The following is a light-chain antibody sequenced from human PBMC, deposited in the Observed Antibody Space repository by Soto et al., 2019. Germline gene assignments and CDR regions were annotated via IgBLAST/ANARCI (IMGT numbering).Light chain of an antibody. CDR1: SSDIGSYNL. CDR2: EDN. Sequence: QSALTQPASVSGSPGQSITISCTGTSSDIGSYNLVSWYQQHPGKAPKLMIYEDNERPSGVSIRFSGSKSGNTASLTISGLQAEDGADYYCSSYTSSSPYVFGTGTKLTVL. CDR3: SSYTSSSPYV. J-gene: IGLJ1*01. V-gene: IGLV2-14*02.